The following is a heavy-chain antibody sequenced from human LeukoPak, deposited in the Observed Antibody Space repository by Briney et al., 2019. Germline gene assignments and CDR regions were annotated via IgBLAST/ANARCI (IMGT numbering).Heavy chain of an antibody. CDR3: ARLPPGFGATNSDY. J-gene: IGHJ4*02. Sequence: ASVKVSCKASGYTFTGYYIHWVRQAPGQGLEWMGRINPNSGGTNYAQKFQGRVTMTRDTSISTAYMELSRLRSDDTAVYYCARLPPGFGATNSDYWGQGTQVTVSS. CDR2: INPNSGGT. D-gene: IGHD1-26*01. V-gene: IGHV1-2*06. CDR1: GYTFTGYY.